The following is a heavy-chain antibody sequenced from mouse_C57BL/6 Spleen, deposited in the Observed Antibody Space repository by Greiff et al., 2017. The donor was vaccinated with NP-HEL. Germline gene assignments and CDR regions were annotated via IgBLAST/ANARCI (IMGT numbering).Heavy chain of an antibody. V-gene: IGHV1-15*01. J-gene: IGHJ3*01. CDR2: IDPETGGT. CDR3: TRGGGAY. Sequence: QVHVKQSGAELVRPGASVTLSCKASGYTFTDYEMHWVKQTPVHGLEWIGAIDPETGGTAYNQTFKGKAILTADKSSSTAYMELRSLTSEDSAVYYCTRGGGAYWGQGTLVTVSA. CDR1: GYTFTDYE.